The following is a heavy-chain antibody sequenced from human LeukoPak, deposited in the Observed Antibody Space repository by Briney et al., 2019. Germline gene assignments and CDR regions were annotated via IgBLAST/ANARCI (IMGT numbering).Heavy chain of an antibody. V-gene: IGHV1-18*01. J-gene: IGHJ6*03. CDR1: AYTFTSYG. CDR2: ISAYNGNT. Sequence: GASVKVSCKASAYTFTSYGISWVRQAPGQGLEWMGWISAYNGNTNYAQKLQGRVTMTTDTSTSTAYMELRSLRSDDTAVYYCARVILWFGESHYYMDVWGKGTTVTVSS. CDR3: ARVILWFGESHYYMDV. D-gene: IGHD3-10*01.